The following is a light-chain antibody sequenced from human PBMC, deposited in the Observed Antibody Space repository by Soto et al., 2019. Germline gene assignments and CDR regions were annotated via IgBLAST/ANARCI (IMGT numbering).Light chain of an antibody. CDR2: EVS. CDR3: LSYAGSYNFV. J-gene: IGLJ1*01. Sequence: QSVLTQPPSASGSPGQSVTISCTGTSSDVGGYNYVSWYQQHPGKAPKLMIYEVSQRPSGVPDRFSGSKSGNTASLTVSGLQADDEADYYCLSYAGSYNFVFGSGTKVTVL. CDR1: SSDVGGYNY. V-gene: IGLV2-8*01.